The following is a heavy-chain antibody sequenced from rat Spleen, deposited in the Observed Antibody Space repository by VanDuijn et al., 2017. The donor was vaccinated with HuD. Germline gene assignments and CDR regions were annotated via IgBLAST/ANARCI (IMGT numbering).Heavy chain of an antibody. D-gene: IGHD1-11*01. CDR2: ISSDGRRN. V-gene: IGHV5-7*01. CDR1: GFTFSDYY. CDR3: ARGGGDFDY. J-gene: IGHJ2*01. Sequence: EVQLVESGGGLVQPGRSMKLSCAASGFTFSDYYMAWVRQAPTKGLEWVATISSDGRRNYYRDSVKGRFTISRDNAKTSLYLQMDSLRSADTATYYCARGGGDFDYWGQGVMVTVSS.